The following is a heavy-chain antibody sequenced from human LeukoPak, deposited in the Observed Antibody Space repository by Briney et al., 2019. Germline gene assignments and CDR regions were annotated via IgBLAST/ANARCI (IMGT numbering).Heavy chain of an antibody. CDR2: INPNSGGT. J-gene: IGHJ4*02. Sequence: ASVKVSCKASGYTFTGYYMHWVRQAPGQGLEWMGWINPNSGGTNSAQKFQGRVSMTRDTSISTAYMELNRLISDDTAVYYCAKEEMATITAAVGGFDYWGQGTLVTVSS. D-gene: IGHD5-24*01. V-gene: IGHV1-2*02. CDR1: GYTFTGYY. CDR3: AKEEMATITAAVGGFDY.